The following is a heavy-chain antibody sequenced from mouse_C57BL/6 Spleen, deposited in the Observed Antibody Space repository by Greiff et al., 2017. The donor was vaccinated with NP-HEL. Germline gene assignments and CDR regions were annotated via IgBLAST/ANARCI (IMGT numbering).Heavy chain of an antibody. CDR1: GFTFSDYG. CDR3: ARGGSSYGGYFDY. CDR2: ISSGSSTI. D-gene: IGHD1-1*01. Sequence: EVKLVESGGGLVKPGGSLKLSCAASGFTFSDYGMHWVRQAPEKGLEWVAYISSGSSTIYYADTVKGRFTISRDNAKNTLFLQMTSLRSEDTAMYYCARGGSSYGGYFDYWGQGTTLTVSS. V-gene: IGHV5-17*01. J-gene: IGHJ2*01.